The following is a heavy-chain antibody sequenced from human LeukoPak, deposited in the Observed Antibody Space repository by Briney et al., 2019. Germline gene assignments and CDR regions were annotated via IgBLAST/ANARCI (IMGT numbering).Heavy chain of an antibody. D-gene: IGHD6-13*01. J-gene: IGHJ5*02. Sequence: ASVKVSCKASGYTFTSYGINWVRQATGQGLEWMGWMSPNSGNTGYAQKFQGRVTMTRNTSISTAYMELSSLRSEDTAVYYCARYTAAAGTFNWFDPWGQGTLVTVSS. CDR3: ARYTAAAGTFNWFDP. CDR1: GYTFTSYG. CDR2: MSPNSGNT. V-gene: IGHV1-8*01.